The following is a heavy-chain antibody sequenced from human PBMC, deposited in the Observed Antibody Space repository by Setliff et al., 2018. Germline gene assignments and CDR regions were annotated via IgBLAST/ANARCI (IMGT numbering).Heavy chain of an antibody. D-gene: IGHD3-22*01. CDR3: ARDRISRYYDSGAHAFDI. J-gene: IGHJ3*02. CDR1: AFTFKNYW. Sequence: PGGSLRLSCAASAFTFKNYWMSWVRQAPGKGLEWVANIKGDGSEKFYLDSVKGRFTISRDNVKNSLYLQMNSLRAEDTAVYYCARDRISRYYDSGAHAFDIWGQGTMVTVSS. CDR2: IKGDGSEK. V-gene: IGHV3-7*03.